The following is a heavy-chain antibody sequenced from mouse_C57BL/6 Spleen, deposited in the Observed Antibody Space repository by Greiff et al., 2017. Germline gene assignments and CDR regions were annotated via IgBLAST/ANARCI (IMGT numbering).Heavy chain of an antibody. J-gene: IGHJ4*01. CDR1: GFTFSNYW. CDR2: IRLKSDNYAT. D-gene: IGHD1-1*02. CDR3: SLITRVGAMDY. Sequence: EVHLVESGGGLVQPGGSMKLSCVASGFTFSNYWMNWVRQSPEKGLEWVAQIRLKSDNYATHYAESVKGRFTISRDDSKSSVYLQMNNLRAEDTGMYYCSLITRVGAMDYWGQGTSVTVSS. V-gene: IGHV6-3*01.